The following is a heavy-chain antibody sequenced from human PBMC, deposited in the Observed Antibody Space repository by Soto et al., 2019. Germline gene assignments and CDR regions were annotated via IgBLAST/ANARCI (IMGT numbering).Heavy chain of an antibody. CDR2: IYWDDDK. V-gene: IGHV2-5*02. CDR1: GFSLSTSGVG. Sequence: QITLKESGPTLVKPTQTLTLTCTFSGFSLSTSGVGVGWVRQPPGKALDWLALIYWDDDKRYSPSLKSRLTIPKDTSKNQVVLTMTNMDPVDTATYYCVYSSGYSWAFDIWGQGTVFIVSS. D-gene: IGHD3-22*01. J-gene: IGHJ3*02. CDR3: VYSSGYSWAFDI.